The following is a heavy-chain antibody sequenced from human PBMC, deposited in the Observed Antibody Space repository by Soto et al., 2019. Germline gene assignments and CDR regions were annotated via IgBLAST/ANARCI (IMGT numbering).Heavy chain of an antibody. J-gene: IGHJ4*02. Sequence: GASVKVSCKASGYTFTSYYIHWVRQAPGQGLEWMGIINPSGGTTTSAQKFQGRVTMTRDTSASTVYMELSSLRSEDTAVYFCARAEHYDSSGYYSPFDDWGQGTLVTVSS. CDR1: GYTFTSYY. CDR2: INPSGGTT. V-gene: IGHV1-46*01. CDR3: ARAEHYDSSGYYSPFDD. D-gene: IGHD3-22*01.